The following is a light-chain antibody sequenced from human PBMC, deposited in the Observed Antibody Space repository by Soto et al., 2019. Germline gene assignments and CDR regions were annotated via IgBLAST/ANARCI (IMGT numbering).Light chain of an antibody. Sequence: QSALTQPASVSGSPGQSITISCTGTRSDVGGYNFVSWYQQHPGKAPKLMIYDVSNRPSGVSNRFSGSKSGNTASLTISGLQAEDEADYYCGSYRSSSTGVFGTGTKVTVL. CDR2: DVS. CDR1: RSDVGGYNF. CDR3: GSYRSSSTGV. J-gene: IGLJ1*01. V-gene: IGLV2-14*01.